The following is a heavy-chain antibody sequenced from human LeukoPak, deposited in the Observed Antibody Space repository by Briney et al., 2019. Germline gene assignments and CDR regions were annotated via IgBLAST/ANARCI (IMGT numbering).Heavy chain of an antibody. J-gene: IGHJ4*02. CDR1: GFSFSDYA. D-gene: IGHD3-22*01. V-gene: IGHV3-23*01. Sequence: PGGSLRLSCAASGFSFSDYAMAWVRQAPGKGLEWVSVITGSGGVTYYAGSVKGRFTISRDNSKNTLYLQMNNLRVEDTARYYCAKDGLYYDGSTHIYYFDYWGQGTLVAVSS. CDR2: ITGSGGVT. CDR3: AKDGLYYDGSTHIYYFDY.